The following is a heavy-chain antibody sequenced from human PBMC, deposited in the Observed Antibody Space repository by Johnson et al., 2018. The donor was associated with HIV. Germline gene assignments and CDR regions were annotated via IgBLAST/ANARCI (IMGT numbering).Heavy chain of an antibody. CDR2: IGTAGDT. CDR3: ALNSGGLGKAFDI. V-gene: IGHV3-13*01. Sequence: VQLVESGGGVVQPEMSLRLSCAASGFTFSSYDMHWVRQATGKGLEWVSAIGTAGDTYYPGSVKGRFTISRENAKNTLYLQMNSLRAEDTAVYYCALNSGGLGKAFDIWGQGAGVTVSS. J-gene: IGHJ3*02. CDR1: GFTFSSYD. D-gene: IGHD3-10*01.